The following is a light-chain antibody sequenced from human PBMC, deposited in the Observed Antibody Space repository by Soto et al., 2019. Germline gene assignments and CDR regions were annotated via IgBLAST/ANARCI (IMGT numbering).Light chain of an antibody. Sequence: ETVLTQSPATLSLSPGQRATFSCRASQSVGSYLAWYQQKPGQAPRLLIYDASNRATGIPARFSGSGSGTDFTLTITSLEPEDFAVYFCQQRTDWPLTFVGGTKLEI. CDR3: QQRTDWPLT. J-gene: IGKJ4*01. CDR2: DAS. CDR1: QSVGSY. V-gene: IGKV3-11*01.